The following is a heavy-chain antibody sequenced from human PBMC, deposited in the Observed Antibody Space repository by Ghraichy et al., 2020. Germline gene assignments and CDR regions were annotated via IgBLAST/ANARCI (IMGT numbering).Heavy chain of an antibody. Sequence: QTLSLTCTVSGGSISSSSYYWGWIRQPPGKGLEWIGSIYYSGSTYYNPSLKSRVTISVDTSKNQFSLKLSSVTAADTAVYYCARYLITMIVEDYFDYWGQGTLVTVSS. CDR2: IYYSGST. D-gene: IGHD3-22*01. J-gene: IGHJ4*02. CDR1: GGSISSSSYY. V-gene: IGHV4-39*01. CDR3: ARYLITMIVEDYFDY.